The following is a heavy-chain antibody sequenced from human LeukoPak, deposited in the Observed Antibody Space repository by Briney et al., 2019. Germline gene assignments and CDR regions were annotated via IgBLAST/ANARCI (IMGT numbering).Heavy chain of an antibody. CDR2: IYYSGST. Sequence: PSETLSLTCTVFGGSISSYYWSWIRQPPGKGLEWIGYIYYSGSTNYNPSLKSRVTISVDTSKNQFSLKLSSVTAADTAVYYCAGLITGTTYYWGQGTLVTVSS. D-gene: IGHD1-7*01. CDR3: AGLITGTTYY. CDR1: GGSISSYY. J-gene: IGHJ4*02. V-gene: IGHV4-59*01.